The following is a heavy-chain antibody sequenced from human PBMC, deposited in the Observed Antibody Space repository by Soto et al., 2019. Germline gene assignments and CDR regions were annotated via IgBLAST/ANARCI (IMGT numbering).Heavy chain of an antibody. D-gene: IGHD2-15*01. V-gene: IGHV5-51*01. CDR3: ARHTRDNTNRILSY. J-gene: IGHJ4*02. Sequence: EVQLVQSGAEVKKPGESLKISCKGSGYSFSNYWIVWVRQMPGKGLEWMGIVNPADSTARYSPSFQGQVTISVDKSISTAYLQWSSLKASDTAIYYCARHTRDNTNRILSYWGQGTLVTVSS. CDR1: GYSFSNYW. CDR2: VNPADSTA.